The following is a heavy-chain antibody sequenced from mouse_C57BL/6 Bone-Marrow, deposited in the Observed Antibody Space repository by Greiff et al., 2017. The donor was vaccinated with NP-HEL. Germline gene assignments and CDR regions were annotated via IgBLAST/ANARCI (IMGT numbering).Heavy chain of an antibody. CDR1: GYTFTSYW. V-gene: IGHV1-7*01. Sequence: QVHVKQSGAELAKPGASVKLSCKASGYTFTSYWMHWVKQRPGQGLEWIGYINPSSGYTKYNQKFKDKATLTADKSSSTAYMQLSSLTYEDSAVYYCARWHYSNYVAMDYWGQGTSVTVSS. CDR2: INPSSGYT. D-gene: IGHD2-5*01. J-gene: IGHJ4*01. CDR3: ARWHYSNYVAMDY.